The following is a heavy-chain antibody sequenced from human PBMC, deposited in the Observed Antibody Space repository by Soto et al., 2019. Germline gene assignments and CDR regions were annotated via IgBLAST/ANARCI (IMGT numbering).Heavy chain of an antibody. D-gene: IGHD6-13*01. Sequence: PSETLSLTCAVSGGSISSSNWWRWVREPPGKGLEWIGEIYHSGSTNYNPSLKSRVTISVDKSKNQFSLKLSSVTAADTAVYYCARDRHIAAAGSPGFDYWGQGTLVTVSS. CDR1: GGSISSSNW. CDR3: ARDRHIAAAGSPGFDY. V-gene: IGHV4-4*02. J-gene: IGHJ4*02. CDR2: IYHSGST.